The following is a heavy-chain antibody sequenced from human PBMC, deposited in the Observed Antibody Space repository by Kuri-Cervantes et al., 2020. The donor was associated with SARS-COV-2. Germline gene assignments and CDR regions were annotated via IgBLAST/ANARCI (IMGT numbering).Heavy chain of an antibody. CDR3: ARGLGGNYYYFGY. Sequence: GESLKISCAASGFTFSSYGMHWVRQAPGKGLEWVAVISYDGSNKYYADSVKGRFTISRDNSKNTLYLQMNSLRAEDTAVYYCARGLGGNYYYFGYWGQGTLVTVSS. V-gene: IGHV3-30*03. CDR2: ISYDGSNK. CDR1: GFTFSSYG. D-gene: IGHD1-26*01. J-gene: IGHJ4*02.